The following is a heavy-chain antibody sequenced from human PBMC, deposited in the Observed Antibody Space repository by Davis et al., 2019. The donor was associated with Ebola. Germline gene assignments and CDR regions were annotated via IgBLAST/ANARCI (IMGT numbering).Heavy chain of an antibody. J-gene: IGHJ4*02. CDR2: IYYSGST. Sequence: SETLSLTCTVSGGPISSSSYYWGWIRQPPGKGREWIGNIYYSGSTYYNPSLKSRLTISVDTSKNHFSLKLNSVTAADTAVYYCARFDIAATTDYWGQGTLVTVSS. CDR3: ARFDIAATTDY. V-gene: IGHV4-39*02. CDR1: GGPISSSSYY. D-gene: IGHD5-12*01.